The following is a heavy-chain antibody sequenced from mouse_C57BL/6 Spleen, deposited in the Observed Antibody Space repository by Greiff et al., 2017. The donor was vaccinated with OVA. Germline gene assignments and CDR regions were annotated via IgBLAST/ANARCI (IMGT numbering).Heavy chain of an antibody. Sequence: VQLQQPGAELVMPGASVKLSCKASGYTFTSYWMHWVKQRPGQGIEWIGEIDPSDSYTNYNQKFKGKSTLTVDKSSSPAYMQLSSLTSEDSAVYYCARWAYYSSYEDAMDYWGQGTSVTVSS. J-gene: IGHJ4*01. V-gene: IGHV1-69*01. CDR3: ARWAYYSSYEDAMDY. CDR1: GYTFTSYW. CDR2: IDPSDSYT. D-gene: IGHD2-5*01.